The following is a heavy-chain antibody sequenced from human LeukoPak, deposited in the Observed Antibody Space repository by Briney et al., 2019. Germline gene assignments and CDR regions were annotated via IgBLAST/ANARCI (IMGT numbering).Heavy chain of an antibody. J-gene: IGHJ3*02. CDR3: ARGPYTYDSSGAFDI. CDR2: ISSSGST. CDR1: GNSFGDYY. V-gene: IGHV4-4*07. D-gene: IGHD3-22*01. Sequence: SETLSLTCTVSGNSFGDYYWSWIRQPAGKGLEWIGRISSSGSTNYNPSLKSRVSISVDTSKNQFSLKLSSVTAADTAVYFCARGPYTYDSSGAFDIWGQGTMVTVSS.